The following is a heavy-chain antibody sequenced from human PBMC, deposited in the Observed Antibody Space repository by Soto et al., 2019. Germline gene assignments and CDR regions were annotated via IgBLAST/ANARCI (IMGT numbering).Heavy chain of an antibody. CDR1: GGAIGSPNFS. V-gene: IGHV4-31*03. CDR2: VYYNGTT. CDR3: VREPRLLIGFGDLQD. D-gene: IGHD3-10*01. J-gene: IGHJ1*01. Sequence: QVQLQESGPGLVKPSQTLSLTCSVSGGAIGSPNFSWSWTRQHPGKGLGWLGYVYYNGTTYYNPSLKSGVSISVKTSKNQCSLKLSSVRAAGTAVYFCVREPRLLIGFGDLQDWGRGTLVTVSS.